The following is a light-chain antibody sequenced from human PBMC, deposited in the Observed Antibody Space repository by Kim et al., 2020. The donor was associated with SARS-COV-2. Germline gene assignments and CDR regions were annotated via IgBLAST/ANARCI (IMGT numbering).Light chain of an antibody. V-gene: IGLV4-69*01. CDR3: QTWGTGMV. Sequence: SGRRPCTRSMGHSTNSIEWQQQQPKKGRRNLMKLNSDGIHSKGGGIPDRFSGSSSGAERYLTNSCLQSEDEADYYCQTWGTGMVFGGGTQLTVL. CDR2: LNSDGIH. J-gene: IGLJ3*02. CDR1: MGHSTNS.